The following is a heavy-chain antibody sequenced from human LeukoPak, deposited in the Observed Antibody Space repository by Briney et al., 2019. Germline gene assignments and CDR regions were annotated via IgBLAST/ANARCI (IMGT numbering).Heavy chain of an antibody. CDR1: GGSISSGGYS. D-gene: IGHD1-1*01. Sequence: SETLSLTCAVSGGSISSGGYSWSWIRQPPGKGLEWIGEINHSGSTNYNPSLKSRVTISVDTSKNQFSLKLSSVTAADTAVYYCARQVKGNWYAFGFDYWGQGTLVSVSS. CDR2: INHSGST. J-gene: IGHJ4*02. V-gene: IGHV4-34*01. CDR3: ARQVKGNWYAFGFDY.